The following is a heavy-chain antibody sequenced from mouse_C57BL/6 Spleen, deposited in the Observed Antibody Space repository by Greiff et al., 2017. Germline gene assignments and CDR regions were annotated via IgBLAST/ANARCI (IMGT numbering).Heavy chain of an antibody. CDR2: IRNKANGYTT. J-gene: IGHJ4*01. V-gene: IGHV7-3*01. Sequence: EVQLVESGGGLVQPGGSLSLSCAASGFTFTDYYMSWVRQPPGKALEWLGFIRNKANGYTTEYSASVKGRFTISRDKSQSILYLQMNALRAEDSATYYCARYNYGSSYAMDDWGQGTSVTVSS. D-gene: IGHD1-1*01. CDR1: GFTFTDYY. CDR3: ARYNYGSSYAMDD.